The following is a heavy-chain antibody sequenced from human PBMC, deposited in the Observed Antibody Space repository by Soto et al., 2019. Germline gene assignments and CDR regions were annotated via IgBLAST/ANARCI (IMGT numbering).Heavy chain of an antibody. Sequence: EVQLLESGGGLVQPGGSLRLSCAASGFTFSSYAMSWVRQAPGKGLEWVSAISGSGGSTYYADSVKGRFTISRDNSKNTLYLQMNSLRAEDTAVYYCAKDEGGLAGAGKGDFDYWGQGTLVTVSS. CDR1: GFTFSSYA. D-gene: IGHD6-13*01. CDR2: ISGSGGST. CDR3: AKDEGGLAGAGKGDFDY. V-gene: IGHV3-23*01. J-gene: IGHJ4*02.